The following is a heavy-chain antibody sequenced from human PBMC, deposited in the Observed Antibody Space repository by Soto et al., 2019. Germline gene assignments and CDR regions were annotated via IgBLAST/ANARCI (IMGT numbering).Heavy chain of an antibody. V-gene: IGHV3-30*18. CDR3: AKDNIYSGYDFDY. D-gene: IGHD5-12*01. CDR1: GFTFSSYC. Sequence: GGSPRLWCETSGFTFSSYCMQWGRHAPRKGLERVAVIPYDGSNKDYADSVKGRFTISRDNSKKTLYLQMNSLRAEETAVYYCAKDNIYSGYDFDYWGQGTLVTVSS. J-gene: IGHJ4*02. CDR2: IPYDGSNK.